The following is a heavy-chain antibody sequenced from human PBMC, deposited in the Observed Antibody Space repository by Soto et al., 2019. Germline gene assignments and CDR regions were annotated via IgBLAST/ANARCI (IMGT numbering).Heavy chain of an antibody. V-gene: IGHV3-53*02. D-gene: IGHD1-26*01. CDR1: GFTVSGNY. J-gene: IGHJ4*02. CDR3: ASTRGSSYDY. CDR2: INNGGGT. Sequence: EVQLVATGGGLIQPWGSLILSCAASGFTVSGNYMSWVRQAPGKGLEWVSVINNGGGTYYADSVKGRVTISRDISKNTLYLQMNSLRAEDTAVYYCASTRGSSYDYWCQGTLFPVSS.